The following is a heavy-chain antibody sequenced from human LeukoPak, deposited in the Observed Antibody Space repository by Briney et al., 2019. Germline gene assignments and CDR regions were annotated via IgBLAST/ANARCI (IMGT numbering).Heavy chain of an antibody. CDR2: LNPNSGDT. D-gene: IGHD5-24*01. V-gene: IGHV1-2*02. Sequence: GASVKASCKASGYTFTDYYMHWVRQAPGQGLEWMGWLNPNSGDTNYAQKFQARVSMTRDTSISTAYMDLSDLRSDDTAVYYCARGRNIEMTTMSGGSDYWGQGTLVTVSS. CDR3: ARGRNIEMTTMSGGSDY. J-gene: IGHJ4*02. CDR1: GYTFTDYY.